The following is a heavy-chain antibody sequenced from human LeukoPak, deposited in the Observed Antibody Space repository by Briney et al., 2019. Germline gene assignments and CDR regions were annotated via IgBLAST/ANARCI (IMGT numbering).Heavy chain of an antibody. CDR1: GGTFSSYA. Sequence: SVKVSCKASGGTFSSYAISWVRQAPGQGLEWMGGIIPIFGTANYAQKFQGRVTITADESTSTAYMELSSLRSEDTAVYYCARGGALAVAGTLLFDYWGQGTLVTVSS. J-gene: IGHJ4*02. CDR2: IIPIFGTA. CDR3: ARGGALAVAGTLLFDY. V-gene: IGHV1-69*13. D-gene: IGHD6-19*01.